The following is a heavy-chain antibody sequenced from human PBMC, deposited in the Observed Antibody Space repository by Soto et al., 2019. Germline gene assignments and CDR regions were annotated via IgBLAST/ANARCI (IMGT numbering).Heavy chain of an antibody. CDR1: GYTFTSYG. V-gene: IGHV1-18*01. Sequence: QVQLVQSGAEVKKPGASVKVSCKASGYTFTSYGISWVRQAPGQGLEWLGWISAYNGNTNYAQKLQGRVTMTTDTSTSTADMELRSLRSDDTAVYYCAREIRVRVAARQGPLDYWGQGTLVTVSS. D-gene: IGHD6-6*01. CDR2: ISAYNGNT. CDR3: AREIRVRVAARQGPLDY. J-gene: IGHJ4*02.